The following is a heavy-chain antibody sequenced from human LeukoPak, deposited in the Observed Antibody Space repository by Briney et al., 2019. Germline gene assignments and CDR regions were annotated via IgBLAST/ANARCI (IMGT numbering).Heavy chain of an antibody. Sequence: SVKVSCKASGGTFSSYAVSWVRQAPGQGLGGMGGIIPIFGTANYVQKFQGRVTITADESTSTAYMELSSLRSEDTAVYYCARTVVVVPAAIPFDYWGQGTLVTVSS. CDR2: IIPIFGTA. V-gene: IGHV1-69*01. D-gene: IGHD2-2*02. J-gene: IGHJ4*02. CDR3: ARTVVVVPAAIPFDY. CDR1: GGTFSSYA.